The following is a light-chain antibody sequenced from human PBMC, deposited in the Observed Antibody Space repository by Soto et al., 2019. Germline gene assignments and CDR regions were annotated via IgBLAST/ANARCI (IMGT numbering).Light chain of an antibody. V-gene: IGKV3-15*01. CDR3: QQYNNFPLYT. CDR2: GAS. J-gene: IGKJ2*01. Sequence: EIVMTQSPATLSVSPGERATLYCRASQRVSSNLAWYQQKPGQAPRLLIYGASTRATGIPARFSGSGSGTEFTLTISSLQSEDFAVYYCQQYNNFPLYTFGQGTKLDIK. CDR1: QRVSSN.